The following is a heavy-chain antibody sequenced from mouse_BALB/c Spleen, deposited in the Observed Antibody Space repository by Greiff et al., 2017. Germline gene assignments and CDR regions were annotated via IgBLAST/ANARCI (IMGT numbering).Heavy chain of an antibody. D-gene: IGHD1-1*01. Sequence: DVMLVESGGDLVKPGGSLKLSCAASGFTFSSYGMSWVRQTPDKRLEWVATISSGGSYTYYPDSVKGRFTISRDNAKNTLYLQMSSLKSEDTAMYYCARLPDYYADYWGQGTTLTVSS. J-gene: IGHJ2*01. CDR3: ARLPDYYADY. CDR2: ISSGGSYT. CDR1: GFTFSSYG. V-gene: IGHV5-6*02.